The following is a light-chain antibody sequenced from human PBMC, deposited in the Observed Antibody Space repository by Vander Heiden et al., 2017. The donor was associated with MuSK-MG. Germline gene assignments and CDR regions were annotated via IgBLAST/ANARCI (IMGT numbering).Light chain of an antibody. CDR2: GAS. CDR3: HKYHSSPRT. V-gene: IGKV1-27*01. Sequence: SPSSLSASVGDRVTITCRANQDISDDLAWYQQKPGKVLKLLMYGASTLQSGVPSRFSGSGSGTDFTLTISSLQPEDVATYYCHKYHSSPRTFGGGTKVDVK. J-gene: IGKJ4*02. CDR1: QDISDD.